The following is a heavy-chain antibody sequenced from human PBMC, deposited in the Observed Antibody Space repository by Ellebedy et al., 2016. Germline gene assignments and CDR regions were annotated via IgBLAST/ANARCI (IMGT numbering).Heavy chain of an antibody. D-gene: IGHD2-21*01. Sequence: GESLKISCAASGFSFGNHAMNWVRQAPGKGLEWASAISDSGGKTYYADSVKGRFTVSRDNSRNTLYLHMKSLRVEDTAVYYCAKDLAMVVPYGMDVWGQGTTVTVSS. CDR2: ISDSGGKT. CDR3: AKDLAMVVPYGMDV. CDR1: GFSFGNHA. J-gene: IGHJ6*02. V-gene: IGHV3-23*01.